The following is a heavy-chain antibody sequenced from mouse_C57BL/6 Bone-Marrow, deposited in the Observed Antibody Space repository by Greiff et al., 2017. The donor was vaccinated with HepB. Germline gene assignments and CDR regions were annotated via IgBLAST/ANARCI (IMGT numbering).Heavy chain of an antibody. V-gene: IGHV5-17*01. D-gene: IGHD1-1*01. J-gene: IGHJ2*01. CDR1: GFTFSDYG. CDR2: ISSGSSTI. Sequence: EVKVEESGGGLVKPGGSLKLSCAASGFTFSDYGMHWVRQAPEKGLEWVAYISSGSSTIYYEDTVKGRFTISRDNAKNTLFLQMTSLRSEDTAMYYCARVVATNFDYWGQGTTLTVSS. CDR3: ARVVATNFDY.